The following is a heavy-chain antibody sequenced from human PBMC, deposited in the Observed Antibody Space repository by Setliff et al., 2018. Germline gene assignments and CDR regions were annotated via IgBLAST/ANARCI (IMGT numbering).Heavy chain of an antibody. Sequence: LRLSCVASGFSFSTYGMHWVRQAPGKGLEWVSSISSSSSYIYYADSVKGRFTISRDNAKNSLYLQMNSLRAEDTAVYYCAKDQPYYDILTGYYSGWYFDLWGRGTLVTVSS. D-gene: IGHD3-9*01. CDR2: ISSSSSYI. J-gene: IGHJ2*01. CDR3: AKDQPYYDILTGYYSGWYFDL. V-gene: IGHV3-21*01. CDR1: GFSFSTYG.